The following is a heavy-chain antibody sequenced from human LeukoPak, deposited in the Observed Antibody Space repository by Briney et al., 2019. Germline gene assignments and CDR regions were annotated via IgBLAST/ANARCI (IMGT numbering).Heavy chain of an antibody. V-gene: IGHV1-24*01. J-gene: IGHJ6*03. Sequence: GASVKVSCKVSGYTLTELSMDWVRQAPGKGLEWMGGFDPEDDETIYAQKFQGRVTMTEDTSTDTTYMELSSLRSEDTAVYYCARGELIAAAGTGYYYYMDVWGKGTTVTVSS. CDR2: FDPEDDET. CDR3: ARGELIAAAGTGYYYYMDV. CDR1: GYTLTELS. D-gene: IGHD6-13*01.